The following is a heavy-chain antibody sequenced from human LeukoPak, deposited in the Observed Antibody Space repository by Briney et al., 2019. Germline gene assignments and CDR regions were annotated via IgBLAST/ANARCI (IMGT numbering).Heavy chain of an antibody. CDR1: GFTFSSYG. CDR2: ISYDGSNK. V-gene: IGHV3-30*18. Sequence: LRLSCAASGFTFSSYGMHWVRQAPGKGLEWVAVISYDGSNKYYADSVKGRFTISRDNSKNTLYPQMNSLRAEDTAVYYCAKDLVRGGFVVTTPNYYDGMDVWGQGTTVTVSS. J-gene: IGHJ6*02. D-gene: IGHD3-10*01. CDR3: AKDLVRGGFVVTTPNYYDGMDV.